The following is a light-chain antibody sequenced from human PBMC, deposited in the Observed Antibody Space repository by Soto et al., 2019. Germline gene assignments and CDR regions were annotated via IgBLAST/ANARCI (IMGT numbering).Light chain of an antibody. J-gene: IGKJ5*01. CDR2: GAS. V-gene: IGKV1-9*01. CDR1: QGMSTY. CDR3: QQLHSYPIP. Sequence: DVRMSQSPSSLSACVGDRVTISCRASQGMSTYVAWYQQKPGKAPKLLIYGASTLQSGVPSRFSGSESGAEFTLTISSLQPEDFATYYCQQLHSYPIPFGQGTRLAI.